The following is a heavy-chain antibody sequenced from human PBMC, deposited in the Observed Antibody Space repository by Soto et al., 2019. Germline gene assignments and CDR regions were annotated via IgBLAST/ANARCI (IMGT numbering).Heavy chain of an antibody. CDR3: AREGGDIVQMVYALPWY. CDR2: INPNSGAT. V-gene: IGHV1-2*02. Sequence: ASVKVSCKASGYTFTDYYMHWVRQAPGQGLEWMGWINPNSGATSYAQRFQGRVTMIRDTSISTAYMELSRLTSDDTAVYYCAREGGDIVQMVYALPWYWGQGTLVTVSS. CDR1: GYTFTDYY. D-gene: IGHD2-8*01. J-gene: IGHJ4*02.